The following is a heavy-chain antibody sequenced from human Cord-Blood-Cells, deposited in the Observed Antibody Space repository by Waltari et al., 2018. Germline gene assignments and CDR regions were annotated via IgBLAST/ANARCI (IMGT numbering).Heavy chain of an antibody. J-gene: IGHJ4*02. CDR2: INAGNGNT. CDR1: GYTFTSYA. CDR3: ARMSRGYSYGYFDY. V-gene: IGHV1-3*01. D-gene: IGHD5-18*01. Sequence: QVQLVQSGAEVKKPGASVKVSCKASGYTFTSYAMHWVRQAPGQRLEWMGWINAGNGNTKYSQKFQGRVNITRDTSASTAYMELSSLRSEDTAVYYCARMSRGYSYGYFDYWGQGTLVTVSS.